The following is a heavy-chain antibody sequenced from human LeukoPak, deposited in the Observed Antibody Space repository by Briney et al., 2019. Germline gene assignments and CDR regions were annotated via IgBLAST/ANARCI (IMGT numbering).Heavy chain of an antibody. CDR1: GFTFSSYA. V-gene: IGHV3-23*01. J-gene: IGHJ4*02. D-gene: IGHD3-10*01. CDR2: ISGIGGST. Sequence: GGSLRLSCAASGFTFSSYAMSWVRQAPGKGLEWVSAISGIGGSTYYADSEKGRFTICRDNSENTLYLQMNSLRAEDTAVYYCAKEVRVTIPSGFDYWGQGTLVTVSS. CDR3: AKEVRVTIPSGFDY.